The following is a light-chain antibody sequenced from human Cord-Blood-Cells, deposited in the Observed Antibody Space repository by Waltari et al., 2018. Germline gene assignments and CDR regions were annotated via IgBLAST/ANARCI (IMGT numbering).Light chain of an antibody. Sequence: IQMTQSPSSLSASVGDSVTITCRASQSISSYLNWYQQKPGKAPKLLIYAASSLQSGVPSRFSGSVSGTDFTLTISSLQPEYFATYYCQQSYSTPWTFGQGTKVEIK. CDR3: QQSYSTPWT. CDR2: AAS. V-gene: IGKV1-39*01. J-gene: IGKJ1*01. CDR1: QSISSY.